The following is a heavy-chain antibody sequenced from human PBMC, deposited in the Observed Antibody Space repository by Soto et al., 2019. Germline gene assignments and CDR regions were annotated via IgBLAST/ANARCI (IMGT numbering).Heavy chain of an antibody. CDR1: GFTFSSYG. Sequence: QVQLVESGAGVVQPGRSLRLSCAASGFTFSSYGMHWVRQAPGKGLEWVAVISYDGSNKYYADSVKGRFTISRDNSKNTLYLQMNSLRAEDTAVYYCAKEGYDYLDYWGQGTLVTVSS. CDR3: AKEGYDYLDY. D-gene: IGHD3-10*01. CDR2: ISYDGSNK. J-gene: IGHJ4*02. V-gene: IGHV3-30*18.